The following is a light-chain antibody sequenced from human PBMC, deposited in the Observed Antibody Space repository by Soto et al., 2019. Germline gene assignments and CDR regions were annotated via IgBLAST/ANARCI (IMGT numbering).Light chain of an antibody. J-gene: IGKJ5*01. V-gene: IGKV3-15*01. CDR2: GAS. CDR3: QQYNNWPPLIT. Sequence: EIVMTQSPATLSVSPGERATLSCRASQSVSSNLACYQQKPGQAPRLLIYGASTRATGIPARFSVSGSGTEFTLTISSLQSEDFAVYYCQQYNNWPPLITFGQGTRLEIK. CDR1: QSVSSN.